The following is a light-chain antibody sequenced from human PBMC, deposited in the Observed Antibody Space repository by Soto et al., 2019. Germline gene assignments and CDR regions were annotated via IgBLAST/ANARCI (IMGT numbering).Light chain of an antibody. V-gene: IGLV2-14*01. CDR3: SSYTSSTTHV. CDR2: EVA. CDR1: SSDVGGYIY. J-gene: IGLJ1*01. Sequence: QPVLTQPASVSGSPGQSITISCTGTSSDVGGYIYVSWYQQHPGKAPKLMIYEVANRPSGVSNRFSGSKSGNTASLTISGLQAEDEADYYCSSYTSSTTHVFGTGTKVTVL.